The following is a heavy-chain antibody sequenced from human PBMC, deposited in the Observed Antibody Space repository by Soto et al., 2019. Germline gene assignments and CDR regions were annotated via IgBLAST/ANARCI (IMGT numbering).Heavy chain of an antibody. D-gene: IGHD5-12*01. J-gene: IGHJ4*02. V-gene: IGHV3-23*01. CDR1: GFTFSSYA. Sequence: EVQLLESGGDLVQPGGSLRLSCAASGFTFSSYAMSWVRQAPGKGLEWVSALSGGGSTTYYADSVKGRFTISRDNSKNTLFLQMNSLRAEDTGVYYCAKGDIGATINYWGQGTLVTVSS. CDR2: LSGGGSTT. CDR3: AKGDIGATINY.